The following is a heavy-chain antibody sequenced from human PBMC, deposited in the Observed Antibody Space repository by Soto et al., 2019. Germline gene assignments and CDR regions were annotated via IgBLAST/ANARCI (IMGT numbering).Heavy chain of an antibody. Sequence: ASVKVSCKASGYTFTSYGISWVRQAPGQGLEWMGWISAYNGNTNYAQKLQGRVTMTTDTSTSTAYMELSSLRSEDTAVYYCARGDYDILTGYFFGPPFDYWGQGTLVTVSS. CDR2: ISAYNGNT. D-gene: IGHD3-9*01. CDR3: ARGDYDILTGYFFGPPFDY. V-gene: IGHV1-18*01. J-gene: IGHJ4*02. CDR1: GYTFTSYG.